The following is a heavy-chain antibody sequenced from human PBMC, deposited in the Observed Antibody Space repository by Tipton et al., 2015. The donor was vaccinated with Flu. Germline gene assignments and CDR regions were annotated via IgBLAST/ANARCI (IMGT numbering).Heavy chain of an antibody. D-gene: IGHD3-10*01. V-gene: IGHV4-4*07. CDR1: GGSMISYY. CDR3: ASGSDSGTYLSFDF. J-gene: IGHJ4*02. Sequence: TLSLTCTVPGGSMISYYWAWIRQPAGKGLEWIGRMYTSGSTKYNPSLQSRVTMSVDTSTNHFSHKLSSVTAADTAVYYCASGSDSGTYLSFDFWGPGTLATVSS. CDR2: MYTSGST.